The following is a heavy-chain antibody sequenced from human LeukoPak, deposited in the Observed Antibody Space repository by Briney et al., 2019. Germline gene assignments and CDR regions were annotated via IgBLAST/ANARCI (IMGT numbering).Heavy chain of an antibody. CDR2: IYYSGST. CDR1: GGSISSSSYY. D-gene: IGHD3-3*01. CDR3: ARGPSLTIFGVVITDNWFDP. J-gene: IGHJ5*02. Sequence: PSETLSLTCTVSGGSISSSSYYWGWIRQPPGKGLEWIGSIYYSGSTYYNPSLKSRVTISVDTSKNQFSLKLSSVTAADTAVYYCARGPSLTIFGVVITDNWFDPWGQGTLVTVSS. V-gene: IGHV4-39*01.